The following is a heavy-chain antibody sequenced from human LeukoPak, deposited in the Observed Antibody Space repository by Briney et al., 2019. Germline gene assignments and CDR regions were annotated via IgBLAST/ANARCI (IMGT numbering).Heavy chain of an antibody. CDR3: ARGRYYYDTSGYFDY. Sequence: GGSLRLSCAASGFTFSSYAIHWVRRAPGKGLDWVALISYEGSDLYYADSVKGRFTISRDNSKNTLYLQMNSLRPEDTAVYYCARGRYYYDTSGYFDYWGQGTLVTVSS. J-gene: IGHJ4*02. V-gene: IGHV3-30*04. D-gene: IGHD3-22*01. CDR2: ISYEGSDL. CDR1: GFTFSSYA.